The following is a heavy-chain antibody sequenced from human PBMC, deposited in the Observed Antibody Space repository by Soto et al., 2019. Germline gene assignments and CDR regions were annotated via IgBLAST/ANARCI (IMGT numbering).Heavy chain of an antibody. Sequence: GGSLRLSCAVSEFTFSSYGMHWVRQAPGKGLEWVAVIWHDGTNKYYADPVKGRFTISRDNSKNTLYLQLNSLRVEDTAVYYCATGPVWGVTHLGYWGQGTLVTVSS. J-gene: IGHJ4*02. CDR3: ATGPVWGVTHLGY. CDR2: IWHDGTNK. V-gene: IGHV3-33*01. D-gene: IGHD2-21*02. CDR1: EFTFSSYG.